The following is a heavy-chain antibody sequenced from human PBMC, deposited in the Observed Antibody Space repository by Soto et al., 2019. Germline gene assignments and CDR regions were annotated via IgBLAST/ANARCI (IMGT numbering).Heavy chain of an antibody. J-gene: IGHJ4*02. CDR3: ARVHLVVVTAITFDY. Sequence: GASVKVSCKASGYTFTSYAMHWVRQAPGQRLEWMGWINAGNGNTKYSQKLQGRVTMTTDTSTSTAYMELRSLRSDDTAVYYCARVHLVVVTAITFDYWGQGTLVTVSS. CDR1: GYTFTSYA. CDR2: INAGNGNT. D-gene: IGHD2-21*02. V-gene: IGHV1-3*01.